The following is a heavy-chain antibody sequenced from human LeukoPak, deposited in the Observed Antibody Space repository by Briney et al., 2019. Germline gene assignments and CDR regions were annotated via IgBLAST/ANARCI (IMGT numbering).Heavy chain of an antibody. J-gene: IGHJ2*01. D-gene: IGHD5-18*01. Sequence: GGSLRLSCAASGFTVSSNYMSWVRQAPGKGLEWVSVIYSGGSTYYADSVKGRFTISRDNSKNTLYLQMNSLRAEDTAVYYCARHPGYSYGRSYWYFDLWGRGTLVTVSS. V-gene: IGHV3-53*01. CDR1: GFTVSSNY. CDR3: ARHPGYSYGRSYWYFDL. CDR2: IYSGGST.